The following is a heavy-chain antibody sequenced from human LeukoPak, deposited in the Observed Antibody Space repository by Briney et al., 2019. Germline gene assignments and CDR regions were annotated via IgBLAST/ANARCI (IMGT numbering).Heavy chain of an antibody. V-gene: IGHV1-46*01. CDR1: GYTFTSYY. J-gene: IGHJ6*03. Sequence: ASVKVSCKASGYTFTSYYMHWVRQAPGQGLEWMGIINPSGGSTSYAQKFQGRVTMTRDMSTSTVYMELSSLRSEDTAVYYCARDRWGEQQPMDVWGKGTTVTVSS. CDR3: ARDRWGEQQPMDV. D-gene: IGHD6-13*01. CDR2: INPSGGST.